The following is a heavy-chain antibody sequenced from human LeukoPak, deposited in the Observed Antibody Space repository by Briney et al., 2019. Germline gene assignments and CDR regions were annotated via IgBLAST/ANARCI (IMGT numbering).Heavy chain of an antibody. D-gene: IGHD2-2*01. V-gene: IGHV4-59*01. CDR2: IYYSGST. CDR3: ARGWGLVVVPAAQKMGDY. J-gene: IGHJ4*02. Sequence: PSETLSLTCTVSGGSISSYYWSWIRQPPGKGLEWIGYIYYSGSTNYNPSLKSRVTISVDTSKNQFSLKLSSVTAADTAVYYCARGWGLVVVPAAQKMGDYWGQGTLVTVSS. CDR1: GGSISSYY.